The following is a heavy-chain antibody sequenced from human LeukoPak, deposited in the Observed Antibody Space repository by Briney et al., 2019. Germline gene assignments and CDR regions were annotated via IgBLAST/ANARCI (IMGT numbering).Heavy chain of an antibody. V-gene: IGHV3-73*01. CDR1: GFTFSGSA. Sequence: GGSLRLSCAASGFTFSGSAMHWVRQASGKGLEWVGRIRSKANSYATAYAASVKGRFTISRDDSKNTAYLQMNSLKTEDTAVYYCARGLDIVVVVAANRFDWFDPWGQGTLVTVSS. CDR2: IRSKANSYAT. J-gene: IGHJ5*02. D-gene: IGHD2-15*01. CDR3: ARGLDIVVVVAANRFDWFDP.